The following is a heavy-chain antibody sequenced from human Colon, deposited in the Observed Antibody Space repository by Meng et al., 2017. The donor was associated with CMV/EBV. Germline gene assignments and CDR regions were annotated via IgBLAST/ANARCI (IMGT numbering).Heavy chain of an antibody. CDR3: AKVKLIPTRISTGGTEDA. CDR2: IYSGGST. J-gene: IGHJ5*02. V-gene: IGHV3-53*01. D-gene: IGHD3-16*01. CDR1: GFTVSSNY. Sequence: GESLKISCAASGFTVSSNYMSWVRQAPGKGLEWVSVIYSGGSTYYADSVKGRFTISRDNSKNTLYLQMNSLRAEDTAVYYCAKVKLIPTRISTGGTEDAWGQGTLVTVSS.